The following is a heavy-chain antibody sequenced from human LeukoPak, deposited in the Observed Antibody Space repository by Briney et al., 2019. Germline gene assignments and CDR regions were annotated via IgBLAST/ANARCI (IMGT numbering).Heavy chain of an antibody. V-gene: IGHV2-5*02. D-gene: IGHD1-26*01. J-gene: IGHJ4*02. Sequence: SGPTLVNPTQTLTLTCTFSGFSLSTSGVGVGWIRQPPGKALEWLALIYWDDDKRYSPSLKSRLTITKDTSKNQVVLTMTNMDPVDTATYYCARNTGIVGATTFNFDYWGQGTLVTVSS. CDR2: IYWDDDK. CDR1: GFSLSTSGVG. CDR3: ARNTGIVGATTFNFDY.